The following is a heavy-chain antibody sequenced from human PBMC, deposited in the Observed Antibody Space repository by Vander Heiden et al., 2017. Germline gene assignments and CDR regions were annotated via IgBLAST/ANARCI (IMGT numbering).Heavy chain of an antibody. CDR1: GFIFSDYW. CDR2: INGDGSDT. CDR3: AKDKNSMDV. Sequence: GESGGGLVQPGGSLRLSCAASGFIFSDYWMHWVRQAPGKGLVWVSGINGDGSDTKYADSVKGRFTISRDNAKNTLYLQMNSLRAEDMVLYYCAKDKNSMDVWGQGTTVTASS. J-gene: IGHJ6*02. V-gene: IGHV3-74*01.